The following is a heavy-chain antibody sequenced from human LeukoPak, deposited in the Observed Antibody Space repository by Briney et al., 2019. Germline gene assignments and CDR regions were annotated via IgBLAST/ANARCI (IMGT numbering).Heavy chain of an antibody. V-gene: IGHV3-21*04. CDR2: ISPTSSYM. CDR1: GFTFTDFY. CDR3: VRDADGGNSSFET. J-gene: IGHJ5*02. D-gene: IGHD4-23*01. Sequence: GGSLRLSCAASGFTFTDFYMNWVRQAPGKGLEWVSWISPTSSYMYYADSVKGRFTISRDNAKNSLYLQMNSLRAEDTALYYCVRDADGGNSSFETWGQGTLVSVSS.